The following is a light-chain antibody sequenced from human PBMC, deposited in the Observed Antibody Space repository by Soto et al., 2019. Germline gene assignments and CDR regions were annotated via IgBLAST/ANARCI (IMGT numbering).Light chain of an antibody. CDR3: QQRSNWPRT. J-gene: IGKJ2*01. CDR2: DAS. CDR1: QSVSSY. Sequence: EIVLTQSPATLSLSPGERATLSCRASQSVSSYLAWYHQKPGQAPRLLIYDASNRATGIPARFSGSGSGTDFTLTISSLEPEDFAVYYCQQRSNWPRTFGQGPKLEIK. V-gene: IGKV3-11*01.